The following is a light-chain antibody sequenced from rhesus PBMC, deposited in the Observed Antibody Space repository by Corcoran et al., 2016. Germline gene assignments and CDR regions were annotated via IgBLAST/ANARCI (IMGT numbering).Light chain of an antibody. Sequence: ETVVTQSPATLSLSPGERATLSCRASQSVGSNLAWYQQKPGQAPKLLIYEASSRATGIPDRLSGSGSGTEFTLTISSLEPEDFGVYYCQQYNDWNTFGGGTKVEIK. V-gene: IGKV3-42*02. CDR1: QSVGSN. CDR2: EAS. J-gene: IGKJ4*01. CDR3: QQYNDWNT.